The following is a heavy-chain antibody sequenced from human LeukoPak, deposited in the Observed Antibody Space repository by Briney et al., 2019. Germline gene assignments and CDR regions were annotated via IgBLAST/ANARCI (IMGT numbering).Heavy chain of an antibody. J-gene: IGHJ4*02. D-gene: IGHD2-2*02. Sequence: GGSLRLSCAASGFTFSSYGMHWVCQAPGKGLEWVAVISYDGSNKYYADSVKGRFTISRDNSKNTLYLQMNSLRAEDTAVYYCAKDLEYIVVVPAAIGSDYWGQGTLVTVSS. CDR1: GFTFSSYG. CDR2: ISYDGSNK. CDR3: AKDLEYIVVVPAAIGSDY. V-gene: IGHV3-30*18.